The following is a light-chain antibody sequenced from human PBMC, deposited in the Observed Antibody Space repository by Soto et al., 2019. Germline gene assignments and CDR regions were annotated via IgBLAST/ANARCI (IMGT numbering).Light chain of an antibody. Sequence: QSVLTQPPSASGSPRQSVTISCTGTSSDVGGYNYVSWYQQHPGKAPKLVIYEVNKRPSGVPNRFSGSKSGNTASLTVSGLQAEDEADYYCSSYAGSNRMVFGGGTKVTVL. V-gene: IGLV2-8*01. J-gene: IGLJ2*01. CDR3: SSYAGSNRMV. CDR1: SSDVGGYNY. CDR2: EVN.